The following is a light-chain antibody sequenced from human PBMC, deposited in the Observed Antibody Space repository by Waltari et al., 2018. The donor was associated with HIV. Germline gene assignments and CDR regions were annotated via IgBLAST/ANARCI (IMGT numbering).Light chain of an antibody. CDR1: SSNIGTYNL. V-gene: IGLV2-23*02. J-gene: IGLJ3*02. Sequence: QSALTQPASVSGSPGQSITISCTGTSSNIGTYNLVSWHQQHPGKAPKTLIYEVSQRPSGVSNRFSVSKSGNTASLTISGLQAEDEADYYCCSYAGSSTLVFGGGTKVTVL. CDR3: CSYAGSSTLV. CDR2: EVS.